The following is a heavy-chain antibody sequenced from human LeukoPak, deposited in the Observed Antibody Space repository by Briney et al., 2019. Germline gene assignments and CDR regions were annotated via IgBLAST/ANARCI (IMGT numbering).Heavy chain of an antibody. CDR2: IHTSGST. CDR1: GGSISSYY. D-gene: IGHD6-13*01. CDR3: ARVEVLYSSSWITTDY. Sequence: SETLSLTCTVSGGSISSYYWSWIRQPPGKGLEWIGRIHTSGSTNYNPSLKSRVTISVDTSKNQFSLKLSSVTAADTAVYYCARVEVLYSSSWITTDYWGQGTLVTVSS. J-gene: IGHJ4*02. V-gene: IGHV4-4*08.